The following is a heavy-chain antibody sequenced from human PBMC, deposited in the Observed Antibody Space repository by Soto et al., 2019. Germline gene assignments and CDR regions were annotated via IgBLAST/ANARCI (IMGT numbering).Heavy chain of an antibody. D-gene: IGHD2-8*01. Sequence: ASVKVSCKASGYSFTDYHIHWVRQAPGQGLEWLGRINPKSGGTSTAQKFQGWVTMTTDTSISTASMGLTRLTSDDTAIYYCARGDSTDCSNGVCSFFYNHDMDVWGQGTMVTVSS. CDR2: INPKSGGT. V-gene: IGHV1-2*04. J-gene: IGHJ6*02. CDR3: ARGDSTDCSNGVCSFFYNHDMDV. CDR1: GYSFTDYH.